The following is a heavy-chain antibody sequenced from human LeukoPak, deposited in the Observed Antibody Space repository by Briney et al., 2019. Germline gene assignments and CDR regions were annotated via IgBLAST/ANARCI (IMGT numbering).Heavy chain of an antibody. V-gene: IGHV3-23*01. Sequence: QSGGSLRLSCVASGFTFSIDAISWVRQAPGKGLEWVSSISRSDGNTYYADSVKGRFTISRDNSKNTLYLQMNNLRADDTAVYYCVKDQWDQWGQGTLVTVSS. J-gene: IGHJ4*02. CDR1: GFTFSIDA. CDR2: ISRSDGNT. CDR3: VKDQWDQ. D-gene: IGHD1-26*01.